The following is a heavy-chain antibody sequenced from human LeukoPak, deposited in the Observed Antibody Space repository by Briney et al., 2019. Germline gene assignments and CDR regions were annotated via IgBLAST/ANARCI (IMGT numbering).Heavy chain of an antibody. CDR2: ISSSGSTI. D-gene: IGHD3-10*01. CDR1: GFTFSDYY. V-gene: IGHV3-11*01. CDR3: ARGVHITMVRGSTYYYGMDV. J-gene: IGHJ6*02. Sequence: GGSLRLSCAASGFTFSDYYMSWIRQAPGKGLEWVSYISSSGSTIYYADSVKGRFTISRDNAKNSLYLQMNSLRAEDTAVYYCARGVHITMVRGSTYYYGMDVWGQGTTVTVSS.